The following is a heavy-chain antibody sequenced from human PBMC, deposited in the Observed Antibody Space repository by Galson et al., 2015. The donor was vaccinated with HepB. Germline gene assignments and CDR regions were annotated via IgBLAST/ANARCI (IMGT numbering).Heavy chain of an antibody. D-gene: IGHD6-19*01. CDR3: ASSGIAVAGNGGRYYYYGMDV. V-gene: IGHV5-10-1*01. CDR2: IDPSDSYT. Sequence: QSGAEVKKPGESLRISCKGSGYSFTSYWVSWVRQMPGKGLEWMGRIDPSDSYTNYSPSFQGHVTISADKSISTAYLQWSSLKASDTAMYYCASSGIAVAGNGGRYYYYGMDVWGQGTTVTVSS. J-gene: IGHJ6*02. CDR1: GYSFTSYW.